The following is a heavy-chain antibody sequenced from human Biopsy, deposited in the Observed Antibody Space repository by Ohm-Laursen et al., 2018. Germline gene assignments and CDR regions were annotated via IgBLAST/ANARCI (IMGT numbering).Heavy chain of an antibody. Sequence: SDTLCLTCTVSGGSLSSYYWSWIRQPAGKGLEWIGRIYSSGSTNYNPSLKSRVTLSMDTSKRQFSLKLSFVTAADTAVYYRARWTPEYDSSRYYLDAFDIWGQGTKVTVSS. CDR3: ARWTPEYDSSRYYLDAFDI. CDR2: IYSSGST. V-gene: IGHV4-4*07. J-gene: IGHJ3*02. CDR1: GGSLSSYY. D-gene: IGHD3-22*01.